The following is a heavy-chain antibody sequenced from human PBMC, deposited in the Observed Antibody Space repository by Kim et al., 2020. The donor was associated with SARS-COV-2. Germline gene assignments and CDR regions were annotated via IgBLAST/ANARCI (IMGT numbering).Heavy chain of an antibody. CDR1: GFTFTGYA. Sequence: GGSLRLSCTTSGFTFTGYAMSWVRQAPGKGLEWVSSIDGSDGTTYYVDSVKGRITISRDNSKNTLYLQMSNLRADDTAVYYCMKGGWGWIWDHWGKGTL. CDR3: MKGGWGWIWDH. CDR2: IDGSDGTT. J-gene: IGHJ4*02. V-gene: IGHV3-23*01. D-gene: IGHD2-2*03.